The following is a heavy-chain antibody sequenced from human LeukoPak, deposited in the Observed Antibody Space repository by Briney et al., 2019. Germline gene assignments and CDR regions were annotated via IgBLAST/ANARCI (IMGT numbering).Heavy chain of an antibody. Sequence: SETLSLTCAVSGGSISSNHWWTWVRQPPGKGLEWIGEIYHSGSTNQNPSLKSRLTISVDKSKNQFSLKLSSVTAADTAVYYCARVRGYYDSSGYDYWGQGTQVTVSS. CDR2: IYHSGST. J-gene: IGHJ4*02. CDR3: ARVRGYYDSSGYDY. V-gene: IGHV4-4*02. CDR1: GGSISSNHW. D-gene: IGHD3-22*01.